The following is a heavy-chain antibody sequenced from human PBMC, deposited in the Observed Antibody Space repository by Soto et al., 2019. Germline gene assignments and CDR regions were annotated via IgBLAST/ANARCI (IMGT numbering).Heavy chain of an antibody. J-gene: IGHJ4*02. CDR3: ARDSSGYGFDY. Sequence: QVQLQESGPGLVKPSQTLSLTCTVSGGSISSGGYYWSWIRQHPGKGLEWIGYIYYSGSTYYNPSLKSRVTISVDTSKNHFSLKLSSVTVADTAVYYCARDSSGYGFDYWGQGTLVTVSS. D-gene: IGHD3-22*01. CDR2: IYYSGST. V-gene: IGHV4-31*03. CDR1: GGSISSGGYY.